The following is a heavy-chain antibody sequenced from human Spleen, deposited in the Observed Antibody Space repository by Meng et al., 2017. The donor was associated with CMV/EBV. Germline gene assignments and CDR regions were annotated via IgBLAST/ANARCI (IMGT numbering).Heavy chain of an antibody. Sequence: SVKVSCKASGYTFTRYGISWVRQAPGQGLEWMGGIIPIFGTANYPQQFQGRVTITTDESTSTAYMELRSLRSEDTAVYYCVRDLTVKAMDVSVWGQGTTVTVSS. CDR1: GYTFTRYG. D-gene: IGHD4-17*01. V-gene: IGHV1-69*05. J-gene: IGHJ6*02. CDR3: VRDLTVKAMDVSV. CDR2: IIPIFGTA.